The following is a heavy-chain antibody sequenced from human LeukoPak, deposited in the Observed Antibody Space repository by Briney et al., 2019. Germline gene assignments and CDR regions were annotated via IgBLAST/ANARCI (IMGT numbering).Heavy chain of an antibody. J-gene: IGHJ4*02. CDR2: ISGSGGST. Sequence: GGSLRLSCAASGFTFSSYAMTWVRQAPGKGLEWVSVISGSGGSTYYADSVKGRFTISRDDAKNSLYLQMNSLRAEDTALYYCARGDIAVAPDYWGQGTLVTVS. CDR3: ARGDIAVAPDY. V-gene: IGHV3-23*01. D-gene: IGHD6-19*01. CDR1: GFTFSSYA.